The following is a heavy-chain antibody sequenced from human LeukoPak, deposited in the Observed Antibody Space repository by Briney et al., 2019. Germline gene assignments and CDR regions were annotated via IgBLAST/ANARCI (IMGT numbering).Heavy chain of an antibody. D-gene: IGHD1-26*01. Sequence: GGSLRLSCAASGFTFSSYGMSWVRQAPGKGLEWVGRIKSKTDGGTTDYAAPVKGRFTISRDDSKNTLYLQMNSLKTEDTAVYYCTTGQMYSGSYTYYYYYGMDVWGQGTTVTVSS. CDR1: GFTFSSYG. CDR2: IKSKTDGGTT. J-gene: IGHJ6*02. V-gene: IGHV3-15*01. CDR3: TTGQMYSGSYTYYYYYGMDV.